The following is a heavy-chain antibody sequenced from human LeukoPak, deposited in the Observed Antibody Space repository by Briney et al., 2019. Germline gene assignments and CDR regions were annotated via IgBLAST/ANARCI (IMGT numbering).Heavy chain of an antibody. CDR3: ARMKRDGYNCDY. Sequence: GASEKVPCKASGYTLTSYGISWVRQAPGQALEWMGWISAYNGNTNYAQKLQGRVTMTTDTSTSTAYMELRSLRSDDTAVYYCARMKRDGYNCDYWGQGTLVTVSS. D-gene: IGHD5-24*01. J-gene: IGHJ4*02. CDR1: GYTLTSYG. V-gene: IGHV1-18*01. CDR2: ISAYNGNT.